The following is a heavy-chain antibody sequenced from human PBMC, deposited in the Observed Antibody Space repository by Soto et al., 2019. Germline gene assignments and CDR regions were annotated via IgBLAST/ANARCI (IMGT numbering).Heavy chain of an antibody. J-gene: IGHJ6*02. Sequence: SLRLSCAASGFTFSSYSMNWVRQAAGKGLEWVSSISSSSSYIYYADSVKGRFTISRDNAKNSLYLQMNSLRAEDTAVYYCATVVPAAISDYYYYGMDVWGQGTTVTVSS. CDR3: ATVVPAAISDYYYYGMDV. CDR1: GFTFSSYS. D-gene: IGHD2-2*01. CDR2: ISSSSSYI. V-gene: IGHV3-21*01.